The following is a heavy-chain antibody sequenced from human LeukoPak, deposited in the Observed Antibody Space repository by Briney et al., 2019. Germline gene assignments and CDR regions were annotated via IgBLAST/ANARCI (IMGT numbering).Heavy chain of an antibody. J-gene: IGHJ4*02. CDR3: AKLAGGSCSGSSCPDFDS. CDR1: GFTFSSYG. D-gene: IGHD2-15*01. V-gene: IGHV3-23*01. Sequence: PGGSLRLSSAASGFTFSSYGMNWVRQAPGKGLEWVSGISGSGGSTYNADSVKGRFTISRDNSKNTLYLQMNSLRVEDTAVYYCAKLAGGSCSGSSCPDFDSWGQGTLVTVSS. CDR2: ISGSGGST.